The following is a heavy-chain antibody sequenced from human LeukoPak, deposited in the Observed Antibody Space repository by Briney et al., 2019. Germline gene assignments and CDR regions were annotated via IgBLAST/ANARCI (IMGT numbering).Heavy chain of an antibody. J-gene: IGHJ3*02. D-gene: IGHD5-18*01. Sequence: GESLKISCEGSGYSFTSYWIGWVRQMPGKGLEWMGIIYPGDSDTRYSPSFQGQVTISADKSISTAYLQWSSLKASDTAMYYCARHPLGGYSYGYSAFDIWGQGTMVTVSS. CDR2: IYPGDSDT. V-gene: IGHV5-51*01. CDR1: GYSFTSYW. CDR3: ARHPLGGYSYGYSAFDI.